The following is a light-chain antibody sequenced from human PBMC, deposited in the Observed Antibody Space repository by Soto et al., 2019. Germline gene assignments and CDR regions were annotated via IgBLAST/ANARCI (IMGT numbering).Light chain of an antibody. CDR2: GAS. V-gene: IGKV3-20*01. Sequence: EIVLRQSPGTLSLSPGERATLSCRASQSVSSSYLAWYQQKPGQAPRLLLYGASSRATGIPDRFSGSGSGTDFTLTISRLEPEDFAVYYCQQYGSSPRTFGQGTKV. J-gene: IGKJ1*01. CDR1: QSVSSSY. CDR3: QQYGSSPRT.